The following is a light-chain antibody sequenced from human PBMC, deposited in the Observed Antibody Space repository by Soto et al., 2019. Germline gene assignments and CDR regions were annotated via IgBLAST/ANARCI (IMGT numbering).Light chain of an antibody. CDR3: PRYENLPT. Sequence: DIQMTQSPSSLFASVRDRVPITCQASENINNYLNGYQQQTGRGPKILIYDPSNFEAGAHSRFRGSGSGTDFTSTIIRLQAEEIATYYRPRYENLPTVGEGTRLVLK. CDR2: DPS. J-gene: IGKJ5*01. CDR1: ENINNY. V-gene: IGKV1-33*01.